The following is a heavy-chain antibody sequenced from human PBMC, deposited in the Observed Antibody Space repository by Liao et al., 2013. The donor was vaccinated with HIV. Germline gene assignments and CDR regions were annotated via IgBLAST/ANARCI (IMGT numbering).Heavy chain of an antibody. D-gene: IGHD3-10*01. Sequence: QVQLQESGPGLVKPSQTLSLTCTVSGGSISSGSYYWSWIRQPAGKGLEWIGRIYTSGSTNYNPSLKSRVTISVDTSKNQFSLKLSSVTAADTAVYYCARDGGYYYGSGSYYTFDYWGQGTLVT. J-gene: IGHJ4*02. CDR1: GGSISSGSYY. CDR3: ARDGGYYYGSGSYYTFDY. CDR2: IYTSGST. V-gene: IGHV4-61*02.